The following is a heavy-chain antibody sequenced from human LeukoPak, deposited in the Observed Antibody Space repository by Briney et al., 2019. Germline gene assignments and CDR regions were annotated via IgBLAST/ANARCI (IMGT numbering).Heavy chain of an antibody. CDR1: GGSISGHY. J-gene: IGHJ3*01. Sequence: PSETLSLTCTVSGGSISGHYWGWIRQPPGKGLEWIGYIYYTGDTNYIPSLKSRVTISVDTSKNQFSLRLGSVTAADTALYYCVRVVTGSVDYWGQGTMVTVSS. V-gene: IGHV4-59*11. D-gene: IGHD1-26*01. CDR3: VRVVTGSVDY. CDR2: IYYTGDT.